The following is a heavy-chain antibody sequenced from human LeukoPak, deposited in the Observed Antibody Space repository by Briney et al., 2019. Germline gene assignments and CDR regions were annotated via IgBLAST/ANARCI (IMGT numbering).Heavy chain of an antibody. V-gene: IGHV4-34*01. Sequence: PSETLSLTCTVSGGSISSYYWSWIRQPPGKGLEWIGEINHSGGTNYNPSLKSRVTISVDTSKNQFSLKLSSVTAADTAVYYCARRYDYVWGRGATFDYWGQGTLVTVSS. CDR3: ARRYDYVWGRGATFDY. J-gene: IGHJ4*02. CDR1: GGSISSYY. CDR2: INHSGGT. D-gene: IGHD3-16*01.